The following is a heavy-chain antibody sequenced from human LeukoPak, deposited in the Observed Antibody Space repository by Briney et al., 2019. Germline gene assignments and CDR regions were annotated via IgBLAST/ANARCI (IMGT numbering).Heavy chain of an antibody. Sequence: PSETLSLTCTVSGGSISSYFWSWIRQPAGKGLEWIGRIYTSGSTDYNPSLKSRVTMSVDTSKNQFSLKLNSVTAADTAVYYCARGSRNSDWYSIDYWGQGTLATVSS. D-gene: IGHD6-19*01. CDR2: IYTSGST. J-gene: IGHJ4*02. V-gene: IGHV4-4*07. CDR1: GGSISSYF. CDR3: ARGSRNSDWYSIDY.